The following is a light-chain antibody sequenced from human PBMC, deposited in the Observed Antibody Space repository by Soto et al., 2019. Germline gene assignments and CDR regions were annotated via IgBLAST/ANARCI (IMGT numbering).Light chain of an antibody. CDR1: QSVSTNY. J-gene: IGKJ1*01. CDR2: GAS. V-gene: IGKV3-20*01. CDR3: QQYGSSPPT. Sequence: EIVLTQSPGTLSLSPGERATLSCRASQSVSTNYLAWYQRKPGQAPRLLIYGASSRATDIPNRFSGSGSGTDFTLTITRLKAEDFAVYYRQQYGSSPPTFGQGTKVEI.